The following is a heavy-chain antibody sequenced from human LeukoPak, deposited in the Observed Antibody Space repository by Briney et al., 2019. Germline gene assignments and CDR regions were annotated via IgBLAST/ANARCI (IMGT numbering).Heavy chain of an antibody. J-gene: IGHJ6*03. Sequence: GGSLRLSCAASGFTFSSYAMSWVRQAPGKGLEWVSALSGSGGSTYYADSVKGRFTISRDNSKNTLYLQMNSLRAEDTAVYYCAKVASGYYYHYMDVWGKGTTVTVSS. CDR3: AKVASGYYYHYMDV. D-gene: IGHD3-10*01. CDR1: GFTFSSYA. V-gene: IGHV3-23*01. CDR2: LSGSGGST.